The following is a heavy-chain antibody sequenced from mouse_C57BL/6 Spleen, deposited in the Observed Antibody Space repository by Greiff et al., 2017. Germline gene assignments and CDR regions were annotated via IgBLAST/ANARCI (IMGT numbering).Heavy chain of an antibody. CDR2: IRNKANGYTT. CDR1: GFTFTDYY. CDR3: ARSPSMYDYGDY. D-gene: IGHD1-1*01. V-gene: IGHV7-3*01. J-gene: IGHJ2*01. Sequence: DVMLVESGGGLVQPGGSLSLSCAASGFTFTDYYMSWVRQPPGKALEWLGFIRNKANGYTTEYSASVKGRFTISRDNSQSILYLQMNALRAEDSATYYCARSPSMYDYGDYWGQGTTLTVSS.